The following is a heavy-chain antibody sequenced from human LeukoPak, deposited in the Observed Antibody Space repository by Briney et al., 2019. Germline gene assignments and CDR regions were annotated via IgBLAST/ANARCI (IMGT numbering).Heavy chain of an antibody. CDR3: ARDRGDDTVSYFDY. Sequence: ASVKVSCKDSGYTITGYYVHWVRQAPGQGLEWMGRINPNTGDTNSARKFQGRITMTRDTSISTVYMELSRLRSDDTAVYYCARDRGDDTVSYFDYWGQGTLVTVSS. J-gene: IGHJ4*02. CDR2: INPNTGDT. V-gene: IGHV1-2*06. D-gene: IGHD3-22*01. CDR1: GYTITGYY.